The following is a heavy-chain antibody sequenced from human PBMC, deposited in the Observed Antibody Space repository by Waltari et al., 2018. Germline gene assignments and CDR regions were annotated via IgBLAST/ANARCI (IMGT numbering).Heavy chain of an antibody. CDR2: IYHSGNT. Sequence: QVQLQESGPGLVEPSQTLSTTSTLFGGSISSGDSYWVWIRQPPGKGLEWIGFIYHSGNTHYNPSLKSRITMSVDTSKNQFSLNLNSVNAADTAVYYCARGTHGFDPWGQGTLVTVSS. CDR1: GGSISSGDSY. J-gene: IGHJ5*02. CDR3: ARGTHGFDP. V-gene: IGHV4-30-4*08.